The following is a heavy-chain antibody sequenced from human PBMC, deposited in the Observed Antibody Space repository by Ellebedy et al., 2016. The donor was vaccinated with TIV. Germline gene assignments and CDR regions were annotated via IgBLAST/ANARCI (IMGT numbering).Heavy chain of an antibody. CDR1: GYTFIDYS. V-gene: IGHV1-2*04. CDR3: ARGFARGYIYGYGDY. D-gene: IGHD5-18*01. CDR2: INPNSGGT. Sequence: AASVKVSCKASGYTFIDYSMHWVRQAPGQGLEWMGWINPNSGGTSYAQKFQGWVTMTRDTSISTAYMELTRLTSDATAVYYCARGFARGYIYGYGDYWGQGTLVTVSS. J-gene: IGHJ4*02.